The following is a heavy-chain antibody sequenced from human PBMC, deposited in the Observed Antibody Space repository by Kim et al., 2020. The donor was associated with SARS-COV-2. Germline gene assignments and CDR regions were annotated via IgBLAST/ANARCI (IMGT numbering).Heavy chain of an antibody. D-gene: IGHD2-2*01. J-gene: IGHJ5*02. CDR1: GGSFSGYY. CDR2: INHSGST. CDR3: ARGIVVVPAAAYNWFDP. Sequence: SETLSLTCAVYGGSFSGYYWSWIRQPPGKGLEWIGEINHSGSTNYNPSLKSRVTISVDTSKNQFSLKLSSVTAADTAVYYCARGIVVVPAAAYNWFDPWG. V-gene: IGHV4-34*01.